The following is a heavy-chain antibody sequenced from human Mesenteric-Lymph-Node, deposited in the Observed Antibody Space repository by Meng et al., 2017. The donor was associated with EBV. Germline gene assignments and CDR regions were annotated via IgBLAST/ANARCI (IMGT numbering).Heavy chain of an antibody. CDR2: ISTYSGNT. V-gene: IGHV1-18*01. CDR1: GYIFTNNG. Sequence: QTHVVQSGGEVKKPGASVTVSCKASGYIFTNNGSNWVRKAPGQGLEWIGWISTYSGNTDYAQKFQGRVTITAYESTKTVYMELSSLTSEDTAVYYCARQTTRGDFDYYGSGSLPPWGFDPWGQGTLVTVSS. J-gene: IGHJ5*02. CDR3: ARQTTRGDFDYYGSGSLPPWGFDP. D-gene: IGHD3-10*01.